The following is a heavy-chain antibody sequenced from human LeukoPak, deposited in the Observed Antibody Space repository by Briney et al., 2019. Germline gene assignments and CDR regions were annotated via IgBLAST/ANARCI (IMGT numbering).Heavy chain of an antibody. V-gene: IGHV4-59*08. Sequence: SETLSLTCTVSGGSISSYYWSWIRQPPGKGLEWIGYIYYSGSTNYNPSLKSRVTISVDTSKNQFSLKLSSVTAADTAVYYCTRDYGSVSSVYWGQGTLVTVSP. D-gene: IGHD3-10*01. CDR2: IYYSGST. J-gene: IGHJ4*02. CDR3: TRDYGSVSSVY. CDR1: GGSISSYY.